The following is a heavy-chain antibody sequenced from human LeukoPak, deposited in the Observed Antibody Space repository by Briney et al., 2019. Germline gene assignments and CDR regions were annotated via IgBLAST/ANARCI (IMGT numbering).Heavy chain of an antibody. V-gene: IGHV3-7*03. CDR2: IKQDGSEK. CDR3: AKDGDGDYAKGLFDY. J-gene: IGHJ4*02. D-gene: IGHD4-17*01. Sequence: PGGSLRLSCAASGLTFSSYWMSWVRQAPGKGLEWVANIKQDGSEKYYVDSVKGRFTISRDNAKNSLYLQMNSLRAEDMALYYCAKDGDGDYAKGLFDYWGQGTLVTVSS. CDR1: GLTFSSYW.